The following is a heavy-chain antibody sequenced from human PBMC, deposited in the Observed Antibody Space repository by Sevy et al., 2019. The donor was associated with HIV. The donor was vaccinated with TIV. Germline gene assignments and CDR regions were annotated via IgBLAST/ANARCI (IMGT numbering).Heavy chain of an antibody. D-gene: IGHD6-19*01. Sequence: GGSLRLSCAASGFTFSSYGMHWVRQAPGKGLEWVAVISYDGSNKYYANSWKGRFTISRDNSKNTLYLQMNSLRAEDTAVYYCAKEWGWQWLVQDYYYYYGMDVWGQGTTVTVSS. CDR1: GFTFSSYG. J-gene: IGHJ6*02. CDR2: ISYDGSNK. V-gene: IGHV3-30*18. CDR3: AKEWGWQWLVQDYYYYYGMDV.